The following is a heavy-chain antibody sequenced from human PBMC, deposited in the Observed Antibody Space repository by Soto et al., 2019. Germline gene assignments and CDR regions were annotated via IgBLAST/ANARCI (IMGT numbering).Heavy chain of an antibody. CDR1: GASISGGTYY. Sequence: PSETLSLTCTVSGASISGGTYYWTWIRQAPGKGLEWVGHIYYTGSTNYNPALNDRVTISVDTSKNHFSLQLTYVAAADTAVYYCARGAGFSYASTWFDIWGQGTLVTVSS. J-gene: IGHJ5*02. CDR3: ARGAGFSYASTWFDI. D-gene: IGHD5-18*01. V-gene: IGHV4-61*03. CDR2: IYYTGST.